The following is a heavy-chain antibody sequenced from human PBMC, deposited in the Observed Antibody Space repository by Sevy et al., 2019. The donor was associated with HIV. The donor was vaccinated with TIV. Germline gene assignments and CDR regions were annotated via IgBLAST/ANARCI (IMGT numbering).Heavy chain of an antibody. CDR3: ARVAYCGGDCDMYFDY. CDR2: IYPGDSDT. V-gene: IGHV5-51*01. J-gene: IGHJ4*02. Sequence: GESLKISCKGSGYSFTSYWTGWVRQMPGKGLEWMGIIYPGDSDTRYSPSFQGQVTISADKSISTAYLQWSSLKASDTAMYYCARVAYCGGDCDMYFDYWGQGTLVTVSS. CDR1: GYSFTSYW. D-gene: IGHD2-21*02.